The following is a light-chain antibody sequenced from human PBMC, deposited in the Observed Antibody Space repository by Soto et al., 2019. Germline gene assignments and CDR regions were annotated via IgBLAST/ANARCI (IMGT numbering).Light chain of an antibody. Sequence: QAVVTQEPSLTVSPGGTVTLTCGSSTGAVTSGLHPYWFQQKPGQDPRTLIYDTNNKHSWTPARFSGALLGGKAALTLSGAQSENDADYCFLLSYNGVVVFGGGTKLTVL. J-gene: IGLJ2*01. CDR3: LLSYNGVVV. CDR1: TGAVTSGLH. V-gene: IGLV7-46*01. CDR2: DTN.